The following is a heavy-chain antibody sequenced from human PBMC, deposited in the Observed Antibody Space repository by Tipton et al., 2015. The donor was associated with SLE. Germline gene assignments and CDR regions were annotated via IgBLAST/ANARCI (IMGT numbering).Heavy chain of an antibody. V-gene: IGHV3-53*01. CDR1: GFSVSSKY. CDR3: ARVSRRHPIIVVGGRSDY. J-gene: IGHJ4*02. Sequence: SLRLSCAASGFSVSSKYMNWVRQPPGKGLEWVSVISSGGLTDYADSVKGRFTISRDSSKNILYLQMNSLRAEDTAIYYCARVSRRHPIIVVGGRSDYWGQGTLVTVSS. D-gene: IGHD6-19*01. CDR2: ISSGGLT.